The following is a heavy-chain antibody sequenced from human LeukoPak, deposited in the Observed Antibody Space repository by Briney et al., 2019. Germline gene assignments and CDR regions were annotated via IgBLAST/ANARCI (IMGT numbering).Heavy chain of an antibody. Sequence: SETLSLTCAVYGGSFSGYYWSWIRQPPGKGLEWIGEINHSGSTNYNPSLKSRVTISVDTSKNQFSLKLSSVTAADTAVYYCARLLGYSYGSSGYWGQGTLVTVSS. J-gene: IGHJ4*02. CDR3: ARLLGYSYGSSGY. V-gene: IGHV4-34*01. CDR1: GGSFSGYY. CDR2: INHSGST. D-gene: IGHD5-18*01.